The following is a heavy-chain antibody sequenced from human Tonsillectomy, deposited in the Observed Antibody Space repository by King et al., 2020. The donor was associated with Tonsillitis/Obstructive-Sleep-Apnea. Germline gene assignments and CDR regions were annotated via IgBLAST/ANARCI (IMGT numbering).Heavy chain of an antibody. CDR3: AKDGSGYFYLDH. V-gene: IGHV3-43*02. CDR1: GFTFDDYA. D-gene: IGHD3-22*01. Sequence: EVQLVESGGGVVQPGGPLRLSCAASGFTFDDYAMHWVRHAPGKGLEWVSLISGGGGSTYYADSVKGRFTISRDNSKNSLYLQMNSLRTEDTALYYCAKDGSGYFYLDHWGQGTLVTVSS. J-gene: IGHJ4*02. CDR2: ISGGGGST.